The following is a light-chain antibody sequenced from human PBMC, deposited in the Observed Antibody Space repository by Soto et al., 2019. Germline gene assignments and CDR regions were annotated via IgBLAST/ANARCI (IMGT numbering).Light chain of an antibody. Sequence: DIVMTQSPDSLAVSLGERATINCKSSQSVLYSSNNKNYLAWYQQKPGQPPKLLIYWASTRESGVPDRFSGSGSGTDFTLTISSLQAEDVAVYYCQQYYSTPPFFSQGTKLEIK. CDR1: QSVLYSSNNKNY. CDR2: WAS. V-gene: IGKV4-1*01. J-gene: IGKJ2*01. CDR3: QQYYSTPPF.